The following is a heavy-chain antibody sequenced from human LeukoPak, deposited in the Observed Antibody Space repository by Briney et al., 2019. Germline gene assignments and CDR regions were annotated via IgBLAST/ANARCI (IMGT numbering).Heavy chain of an antibody. D-gene: IGHD3-16*01. Sequence: PGGSLTLSCAASGFTVSSNYMSWVRQAPGKGLEWVSVVYSGGGRYYSDSVMGRFTISRDDSKNTLYLQMNSLRAEDTAVYYWARGLLRAGHALDIWAQGTMLSVS. CDR1: GFTVSSNY. CDR3: ARGLLRAGHALDI. CDR2: VYSGGGR. V-gene: IGHV3-66*01. J-gene: IGHJ3*02.